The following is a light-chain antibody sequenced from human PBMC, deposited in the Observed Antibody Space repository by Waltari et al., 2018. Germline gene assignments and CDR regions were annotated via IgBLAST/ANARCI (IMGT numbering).Light chain of an antibody. CDR2: DVS. CDR1: SNDVGGYDY. J-gene: IGLJ2*01. Sequence: QSALTQPASVSGSPGQSITISCTGTSNDVGGYDYVSWYQQHPDKAPKLVIFDVSNRPSGVSRRLSASKSGNTASLTISGLQAEDEAVYYCNSYSSTTTLVFGGGTKVTVL. CDR3: NSYSSTTTLV. V-gene: IGLV2-14*03.